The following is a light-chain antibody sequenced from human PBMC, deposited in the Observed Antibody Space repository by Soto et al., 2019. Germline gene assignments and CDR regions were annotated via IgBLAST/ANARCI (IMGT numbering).Light chain of an antibody. CDR2: GAS. J-gene: IGKJ1*01. CDR1: QGIGDT. CDR3: QQYGRSPST. V-gene: IGKV3-20*01. Sequence: EVVMRQSPATLSVSPGEGATLSCRASQGIGDTLAWYQHKPGQTPRLLIYGASSRSAGIPDRFSGSGSGTDFTLTISRLEPEDFAVYYCQQYGRSPSTFGQGTKVDI.